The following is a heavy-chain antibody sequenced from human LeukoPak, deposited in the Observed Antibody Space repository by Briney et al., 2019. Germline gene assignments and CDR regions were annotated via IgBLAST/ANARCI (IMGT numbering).Heavy chain of an antibody. Sequence: SETLSLTCTVTGGSISNYYWSWIRQPPGKGLEWLGYIYYSGSTNYNPSLKSRVTISVDTSKNQFSLKLSSVTAADTAVYYCARDKFGELNYFDYWGQGTLVTVSS. CDR3: ARDKFGELNYFDY. V-gene: IGHV4-59*01. D-gene: IGHD3-10*01. J-gene: IGHJ4*02. CDR2: IYYSGST. CDR1: GGSISNYY.